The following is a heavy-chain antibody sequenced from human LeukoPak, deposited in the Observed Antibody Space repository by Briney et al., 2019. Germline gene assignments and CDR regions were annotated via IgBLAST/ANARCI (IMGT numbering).Heavy chain of an antibody. J-gene: IGHJ6*02. CDR2: MSGSGGST. Sequence: GGSLRLPCAASGFTFSSYAMSWVRQAPGKGLEWVSSMSGSGGSTYYTDSVKGRFTISRDDSKNTLYLQMNSLRAEDTAVYYCARVRYGELDVWGQGTTVTVSS. D-gene: IGHD4-17*01. CDR1: GFTFSSYA. V-gene: IGHV3-23*01. CDR3: ARVRYGELDV.